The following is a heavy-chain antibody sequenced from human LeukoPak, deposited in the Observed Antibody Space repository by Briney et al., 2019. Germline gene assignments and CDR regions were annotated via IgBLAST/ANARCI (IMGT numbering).Heavy chain of an antibody. Sequence: QTSETLSLTCAVYGGSFSGYYWSWIRQPPGKGLEWIGEINHSGSTNYNPSLKSRVTISVDTSKNQFSLKLSSVTAADTAVYYCARSVDYWGQGTLVTVSS. CDR1: GGSFSGYY. CDR3: ARSVDY. V-gene: IGHV4-34*01. J-gene: IGHJ4*02. CDR2: INHSGST.